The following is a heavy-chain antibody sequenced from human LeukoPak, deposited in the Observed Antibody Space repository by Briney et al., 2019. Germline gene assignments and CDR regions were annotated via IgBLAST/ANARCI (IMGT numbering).Heavy chain of an antibody. CDR2: INPNSGGT. D-gene: IGHD3-3*01. CDR3: ARDQGIRFLEWLFDY. J-gene: IGHJ4*02. V-gene: IGHV1-2*02. CDR1: GYTFTGYN. Sequence: SVKVSCKASGYTFTGYNMHWVRQAPGQGLEWMGWINPNSGGTNYAQKFQGRVTMTRDTSISTAYMELSRLRSDDTAVYYCARDQGIRFLEWLFDYWGQGTLVTVSS.